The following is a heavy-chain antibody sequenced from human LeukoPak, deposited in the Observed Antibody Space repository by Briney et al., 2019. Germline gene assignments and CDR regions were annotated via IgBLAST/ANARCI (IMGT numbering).Heavy chain of an antibody. J-gene: IGHJ4*02. D-gene: IGHD6-19*01. CDR1: GFTLSVYS. V-gene: IGHV3-21*01. CDR3: ARGLSSGWYYGPDY. CDR2: ISNTSSYI. Sequence: PVWSLRLSCAASGFTLSVYSMNWVRQAPGKGLEWVSCISNTSSYIYYADSVKGRFTISRDNAKNSLYLQMNSLRAEDTAVYYCARGLSSGWYYGPDYWGQGTLVTVSS.